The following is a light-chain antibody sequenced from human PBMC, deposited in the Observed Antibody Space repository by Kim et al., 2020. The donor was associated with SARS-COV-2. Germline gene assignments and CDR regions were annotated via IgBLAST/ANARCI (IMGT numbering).Light chain of an antibody. Sequence: SSELTQDPAVSVALGQTVRITCQGDSLRSYYATWYQQKPGQAPILVIHGKNNRPSGIPDRFSGSSSGNTASLTITGAQAEDEADYYCNSRDSNANVVFGG. V-gene: IGLV3-19*01. CDR1: SLRSYY. CDR3: NSRDSNANVV. J-gene: IGLJ2*01. CDR2: GKN.